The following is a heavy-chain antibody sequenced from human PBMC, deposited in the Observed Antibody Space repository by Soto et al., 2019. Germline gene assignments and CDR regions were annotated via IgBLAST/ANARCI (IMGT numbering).Heavy chain of an antibody. CDR1: GGTFSSYA. CDR2: VIPVFGLA. J-gene: IGHJ6*02. CDR3: ARGKSYYGSGKGIYDYYSLDV. Sequence: ASVKVSCKSSGGTFSSYAISWVRQAPGQGLEWMGGVIPVFGLATYAQKVQGRVTITADKSTNTAYMEVSSLRSEDTAVYYCARGKSYYGSGKGIYDYYSLDVWGQGTTVTVSS. D-gene: IGHD3-10*01. V-gene: IGHV1-69*10.